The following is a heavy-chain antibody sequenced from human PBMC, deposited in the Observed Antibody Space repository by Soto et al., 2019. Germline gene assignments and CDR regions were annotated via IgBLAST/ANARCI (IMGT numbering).Heavy chain of an antibody. D-gene: IGHD4-17*01. CDR3: ARHFGDYSGNWFDP. Sequence: EVQLVESGGGLVQPGGSLRLSCAASGFIFSNYDMHWVRQVTGKGLEWVSSIGVGGDTYYAGSVKGRFTISRENAKNSFYLQMNSLRAEDTAVYYCARHFGDYSGNWFDPWGQGTLVTVSS. CDR2: IGVGGDT. J-gene: IGHJ5*02. CDR1: GFIFSNYD. V-gene: IGHV3-13*01.